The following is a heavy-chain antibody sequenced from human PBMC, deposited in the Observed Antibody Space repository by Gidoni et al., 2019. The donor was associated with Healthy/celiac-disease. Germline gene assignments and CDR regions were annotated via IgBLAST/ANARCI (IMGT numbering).Heavy chain of an antibody. D-gene: IGHD2-15*01. V-gene: IGHV3-9*01. CDR2: ISWNSGSI. Sequence: GGGLVQPGRSLRLSCAASGFTFDDYAMHWVRQAPGKGLEWVSGISWNSGSIGYADSVKGRFTISRDNAKNSLYLQMNSLRAEDTALYYCAKDSRYCSGGSCPDDAFDIWGQGTMVTVSS. CDR1: GFTFDDYA. CDR3: AKDSRYCSGGSCPDDAFDI. J-gene: IGHJ3*02.